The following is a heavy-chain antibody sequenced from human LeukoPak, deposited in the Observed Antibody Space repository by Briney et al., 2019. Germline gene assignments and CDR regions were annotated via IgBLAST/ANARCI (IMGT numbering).Heavy chain of an antibody. J-gene: IGHJ4*02. Sequence: SETLSLTCTVSGGSISSYYWSWIRQPPGKGLEWIGYIYYGGSTNYNPSLKSRVTISVDTSKNQFSLKLSSVTAADTAVYYCARLRDGYNQRYFDYWGQGTLVTVSS. CDR1: GGSISSYY. CDR3: ARLRDGYNQRYFDY. D-gene: IGHD5-24*01. CDR2: IYYGGST. V-gene: IGHV4-59*08.